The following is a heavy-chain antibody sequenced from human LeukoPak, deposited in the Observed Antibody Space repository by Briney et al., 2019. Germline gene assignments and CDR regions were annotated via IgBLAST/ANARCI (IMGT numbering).Heavy chain of an antibody. CDR2: INPRGST. D-gene: IGHD6-19*01. Sequence: ETLSLTCGVSXGSFSSHYWTWIRQPPGKGLEWIGEINPRGSTNYNPSLESRVTVSADTSRNQLSLSLTSVTAADSAVYFCARGLRQGSAWSWGPKEKSYQYMDVWGTGTTVIVSS. J-gene: IGHJ6*04. V-gene: IGHV4-34*01. CDR1: XGSFSSHY. CDR3: ARGLRQGSAWSWGPKEKSYQYMDV.